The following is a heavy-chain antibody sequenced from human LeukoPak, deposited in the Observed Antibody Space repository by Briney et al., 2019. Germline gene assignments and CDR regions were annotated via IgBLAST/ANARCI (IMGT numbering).Heavy chain of an antibody. CDR1: GGSFSGYY. D-gene: IGHD3-22*01. J-gene: IGHJ4*02. V-gene: IGHV4-34*01. Sequence: SETLSPTCAVYGGSFSGYYWSWIRQPPGKGLEWIGEINHSGSTNYNPPLKSRVTISADTSKNQFSLKLSSVTAADTAVYYCARGRVSGYYFFYFDYWGQGTLVTVSS. CDR2: INHSGST. CDR3: ARGRVSGYYFFYFDY.